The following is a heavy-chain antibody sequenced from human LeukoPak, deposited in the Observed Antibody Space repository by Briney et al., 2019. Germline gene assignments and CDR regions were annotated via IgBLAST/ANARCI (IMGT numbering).Heavy chain of an antibody. CDR1: GFSFSSYQ. D-gene: IGHD3-22*01. Sequence: GGSLRLSCAASGFSFSSYQMNWVRQAPGKGLEWVSFISNTGTTIYYADSAKGRFTVSRDNTKNSLYLQMNSLRAEDTAVYYCAREPYYYDSTSNYWGQGTLVTVSS. CDR3: AREPYYYDSTSNY. J-gene: IGHJ4*02. V-gene: IGHV3-48*03. CDR2: ISNTGTTI.